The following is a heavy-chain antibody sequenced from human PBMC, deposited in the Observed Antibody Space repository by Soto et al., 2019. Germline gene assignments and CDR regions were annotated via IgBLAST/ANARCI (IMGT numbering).Heavy chain of an antibody. D-gene: IGHD3-22*01. CDR3: ARGGSGYVLFNEC. J-gene: IGHJ4*02. CDR2: IIPVFGPA. CDR1: GGLFSSYA. V-gene: IGHV1-69*01. Sequence: QEQLVQSGAEVKKSGSSVKVSCKDTGGLFSSYAVSWVRQAPVQGLEWMGGIIPVFGPAYYAQKFQGRVTITAFESTNTDYMELTSLRSDDTAMYYCARGGSGYVLFNECCGQGTLVAVSS.